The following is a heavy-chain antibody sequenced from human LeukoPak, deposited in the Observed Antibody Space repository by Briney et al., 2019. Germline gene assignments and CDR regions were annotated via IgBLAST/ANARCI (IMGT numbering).Heavy chain of an antibody. CDR1: GGSFSGYY. Sequence: PSETLSLTCAVYGGSFSGYYWSWIRQPPGKGLEWIGEINHNGSTNYNPSLKSRVTISVDTSKNQFSLKLSSVTAADTAVYYCARGLGGYCSGGSCRPHNWFDPWGQGTLVTVSS. V-gene: IGHV4-34*01. CDR2: INHNGST. J-gene: IGHJ5*02. CDR3: ARGLGGYCSGGSCRPHNWFDP. D-gene: IGHD2-15*01.